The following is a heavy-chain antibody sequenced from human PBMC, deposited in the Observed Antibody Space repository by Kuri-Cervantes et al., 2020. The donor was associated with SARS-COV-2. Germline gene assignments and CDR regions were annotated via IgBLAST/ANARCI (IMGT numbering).Heavy chain of an antibody. CDR1: GFTFSSYA. D-gene: IGHD3-22*01. V-gene: IGHV3-30*04. Sequence: GESLKISCAASGFTFSSYAMHWVRQAPGKGLEWVAVISYDGSNKYYADSVKGRFTISRDNSKNTLYLQMNSLRAEDTAVYYCARDDTYYYDSDDAFDIWGQGTRVTVSS. CDR2: ISYDGSNK. CDR3: ARDDTYYYDSDDAFDI. J-gene: IGHJ3*02.